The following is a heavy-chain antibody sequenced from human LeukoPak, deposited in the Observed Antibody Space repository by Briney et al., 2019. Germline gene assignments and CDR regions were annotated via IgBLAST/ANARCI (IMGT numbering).Heavy chain of an antibody. CDR1: GGSISSYY. J-gene: IGHJ6*03. D-gene: IGHD1-26*01. Sequence: SETLSLTCTVSGGSISSYYWSWIRQPPGKGLEWIGYIYYSGSTNYNPSLKSRVTISIDTSKNQFSLKLSSVTAADTAVYYCASFSGDYMDVWGKGTTVTVSS. CDR3: ASFSGDYMDV. CDR2: IYYSGST. V-gene: IGHV4-59*01.